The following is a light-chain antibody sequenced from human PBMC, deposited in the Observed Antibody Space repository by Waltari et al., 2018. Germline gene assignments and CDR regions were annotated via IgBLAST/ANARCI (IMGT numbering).Light chain of an antibody. Sequence: QSALTQPPSASGSPGQSVTISCTGTSSDVGGYHYVSWYQQYPGKAPKLMISEVSKRPSGVPDRFSGSKSGNTASLTVAGLQAEDEADYYCTSYAGSNTWVFGGGTKLTVL. CDR3: TSYAGSNTWV. V-gene: IGLV2-8*01. J-gene: IGLJ3*02. CDR2: EVS. CDR1: SSDVGGYHY.